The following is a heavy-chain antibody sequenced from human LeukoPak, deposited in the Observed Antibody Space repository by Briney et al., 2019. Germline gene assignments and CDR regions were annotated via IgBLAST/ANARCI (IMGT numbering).Heavy chain of an antibody. D-gene: IGHD6-6*01. CDR3: ARHFGSSRELDY. CDR1: GSSISSSY. J-gene: IGHJ4*02. V-gene: IGHV4-59*08. Sequence: SETLSLTCTVSGSSISSSYWSWIRQPPGKGLEWIGHIYYSGSTNYNPSLKSRVTISIDTSKNKLRSVTAADTAVYYCARHFGSSRELDYWGQGTLVTVSS. CDR2: IYYSGST.